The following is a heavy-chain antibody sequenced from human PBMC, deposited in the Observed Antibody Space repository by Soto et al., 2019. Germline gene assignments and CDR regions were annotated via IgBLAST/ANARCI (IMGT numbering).Heavy chain of an antibody. J-gene: IGHJ2*01. CDR1: GYTFTSYD. D-gene: IGHD2-15*01. CDR3: ARGLVVVSATYWYFDL. V-gene: IGHV1-8*01. CDR2: MNPNSGKA. Sequence: APVKVSCKASGYTFTSYDINWVRQAAGQGLEWIGWMNPNSGKAVYAQKFQGRVTMAGNTSISTAYMELSSLRSDDTAVYFCARGLVVVSATYWYFDLWGRGTLVTVSS.